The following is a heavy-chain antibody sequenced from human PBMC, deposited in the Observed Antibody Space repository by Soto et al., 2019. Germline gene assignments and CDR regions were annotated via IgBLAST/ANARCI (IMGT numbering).Heavy chain of an antibody. D-gene: IGHD1-1*01. CDR3: PSDKSVLEPRRLGSWFGP. J-gene: IGHJ5*02. V-gene: IGHV3-7*01. CDR1: GFTFSSYW. CDR2: IKQDGSEK. Sequence: EVQLLESGGGLVQPGGSLRLSCAASGFTFSSYWMSWVRQAPGKGLEWVANIKQDGSEKYYVDSVKGRFTISRDNAKNSMYLQMNGLSADEPAVYYGPSDKSVLEPRRLGSWFGPWGQGTLVTVSS.